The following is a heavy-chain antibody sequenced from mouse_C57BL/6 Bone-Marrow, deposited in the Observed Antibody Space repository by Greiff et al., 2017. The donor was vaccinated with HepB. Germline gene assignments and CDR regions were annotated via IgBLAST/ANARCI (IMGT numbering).Heavy chain of an antibody. V-gene: IGHV1-50*01. D-gene: IGHD1-1*01. Sequence: VQLQQSGAELVKPGASVKLSCKASGYTFTSYWMQWVKQRPGQGLEWIGEIDPSDSYTNYNQKFKGKATLTVDTSSSTAYMQLSSLTSEDSAVYYCASPLYYYGSSYNYYAMDYWGQGTSVTVSS. CDR3: ASPLYYYGSSYNYYAMDY. CDR1: GYTFTSYW. J-gene: IGHJ4*01. CDR2: IDPSDSYT.